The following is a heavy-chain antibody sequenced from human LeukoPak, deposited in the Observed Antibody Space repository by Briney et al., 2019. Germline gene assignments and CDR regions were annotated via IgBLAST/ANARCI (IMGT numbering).Heavy chain of an antibody. Sequence: ASVKVSCKASGYTFTSYGISWVRQAPGQGLEWMGWISAYNGNTNYAQKLQGRVTMTTDTSTSTAYIELRSLRSDDTAVYYCASSYYYYYGMDVWGQGTTVTVSS. V-gene: IGHV1-18*01. CDR3: ASSYYYYYGMDV. CDR2: ISAYNGNT. CDR1: GYTFTSYG. J-gene: IGHJ6*02.